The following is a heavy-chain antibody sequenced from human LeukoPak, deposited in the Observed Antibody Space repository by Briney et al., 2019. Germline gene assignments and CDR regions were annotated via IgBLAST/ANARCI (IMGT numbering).Heavy chain of an antibody. V-gene: IGHV1-18*01. J-gene: IGHJ5*02. CDR1: GYTFTSYG. D-gene: IGHD1-26*01. CDR3: ARSLVGGRTWFDP. CDR2: ISAHNGDT. Sequence: ASVKVSCKASGYTFTSYGISWVRQAPGQGLEWMGWISAHNGDTNYAQNLQGTVTMTTDTSTSTAYMELRSLRSDDTAVYYCARSLVGGRTWFDPWGQGTLVTVSS.